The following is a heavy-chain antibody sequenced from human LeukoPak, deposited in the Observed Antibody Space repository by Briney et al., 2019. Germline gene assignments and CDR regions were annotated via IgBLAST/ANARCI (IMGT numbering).Heavy chain of an antibody. D-gene: IGHD4-17*01. CDR1: GYTFSKYG. V-gene: IGHV7-4-1*02. CDR3: ARGLYGDYKIGGY. J-gene: IGHJ4*02. CDR2: INTNTGNP. Sequence: ASVKVSCKASGYTFSKYGMNWVRQAPGQGLEWMGWINTNTGNPTYAQGFTGRFVFSLDTSVSTAYLQISSLKAEDTAVYYCARGLYGDYKIGGYWGQGTLVTVSS.